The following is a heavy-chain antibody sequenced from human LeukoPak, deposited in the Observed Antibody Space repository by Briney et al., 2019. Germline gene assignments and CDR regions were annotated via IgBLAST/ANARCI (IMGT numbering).Heavy chain of an antibody. D-gene: IGHD3-10*01. CDR2: ITGSGGRT. CDR1: GFTYSSND. Sequence: GASLRLSCAASGFTYSSNDMNWGRQAPGKGLEWVSTITGSGGRTYYADSVTGRFTISRDNSKSTLYLQMNSLRAEDTAVYYCAKDNTMIRGIIYYGMDVWGQGTTVTVSS. J-gene: IGHJ6*02. V-gene: IGHV3-23*01. CDR3: AKDNTMIRGIIYYGMDV.